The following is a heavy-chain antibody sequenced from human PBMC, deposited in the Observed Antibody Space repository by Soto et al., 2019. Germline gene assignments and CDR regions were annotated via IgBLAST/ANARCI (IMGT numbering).Heavy chain of an antibody. J-gene: IGHJ4*02. CDR1: GYTVTSYG. CDR2: ISAYNGNT. V-gene: IGHV1-18*01. CDR3: ARDSPPPRE. Sequence: VSAKVSCKASGYTVTSYGISWLRQAPGQGLEWMGWISAYNGNTNYAQKLQGRVTMTTDTSTSTAYMELRSLRSDDTAVYYCARDSPPPREWGQGTLVTVSS.